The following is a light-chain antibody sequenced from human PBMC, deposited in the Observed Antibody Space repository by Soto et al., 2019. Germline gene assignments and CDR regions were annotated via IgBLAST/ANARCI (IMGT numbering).Light chain of an antibody. CDR3: QKRSNWPLT. CDR1: QSVSSY. Sequence: EIVLTQSPATLSLSPGERATVSCRASQSVSSYLAWYQQKPGQAPRLLIYDASNRATGIPARFSGSGSGSDFILAISSLEPEDFAVYYCQKRSNWPLTFGGGTKAEIK. J-gene: IGKJ4*01. CDR2: DAS. V-gene: IGKV3-11*01.